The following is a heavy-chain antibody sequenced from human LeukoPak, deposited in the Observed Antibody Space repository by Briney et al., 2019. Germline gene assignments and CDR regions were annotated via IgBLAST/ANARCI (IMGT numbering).Heavy chain of an antibody. CDR1: GYTFTGYY. J-gene: IGHJ3*02. CDR2: INPNSGGT. CDR3: ARDAMMVVVVTPSGDAFDI. Sequence: GASVKVSCKASGYTFTGYYMHWVRQAPGQGLEWMGWINPNSGGTNYAQKFQGRVTMTRDTSISTAYMELSRLRSDDTAVYYCARDAMMVVVVTPSGDAFDIWGQGTMVTVSS. V-gene: IGHV1-2*02. D-gene: IGHD3-22*01.